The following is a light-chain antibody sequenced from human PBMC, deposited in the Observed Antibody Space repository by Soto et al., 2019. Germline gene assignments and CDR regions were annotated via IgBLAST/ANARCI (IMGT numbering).Light chain of an antibody. CDR3: QQYGSSLGVT. CDR1: QRGSSSY. CDR2: GAS. J-gene: IGKJ4*01. Sequence: EIVLTQSPDTLSLSPGERATLSCRAIQRGSSSYLAWYQQKPGQAPRLLIYGASSRATGIPDRFSGSGSGTDFTLTISRLEPEDFAVYYCQQYGSSLGVTFGGGTKVDIK. V-gene: IGKV3-20*01.